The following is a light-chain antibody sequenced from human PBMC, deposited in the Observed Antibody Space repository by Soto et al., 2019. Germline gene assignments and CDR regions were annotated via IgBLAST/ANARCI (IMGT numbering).Light chain of an antibody. CDR3: QHYNNLPPSIT. CDR1: QSVSTN. CDR2: GPS. J-gene: IGKJ5*01. Sequence: EIVMTQSPATLSVSPGERATLSCRARQSVSTNLAWYQQQPGQAPRLLIYGPSTRATDIPDRFSGRGSGTEFTLSIPCLQSEDFAVYYCQHYNNLPPSITFGQGTRLEIK. V-gene: IGKV3-15*01.